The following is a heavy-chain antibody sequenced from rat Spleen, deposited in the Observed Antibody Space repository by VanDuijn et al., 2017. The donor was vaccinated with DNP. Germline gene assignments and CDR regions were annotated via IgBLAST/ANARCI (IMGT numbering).Heavy chain of an antibody. J-gene: IGHJ4*01. CDR1: GFTFSDYY. D-gene: IGHD1-5*01. Sequence: EVQLVQSGGGLVRPGGSLKLSCATSGFTFSDYYMSWVRQAPTMTLEWVAYITYDGGSTYYGDSVKGRFTISRDDAKSTLYLQMNSLRSEDMATYYCARQGGFRYYYALDAWGQGTSVTVSS. CDR2: ITYDGGST. CDR3: ARQGGFRYYYALDA. V-gene: IGHV5-22*01.